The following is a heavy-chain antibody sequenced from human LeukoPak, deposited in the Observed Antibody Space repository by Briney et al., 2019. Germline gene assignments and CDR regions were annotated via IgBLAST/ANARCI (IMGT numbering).Heavy chain of an antibody. J-gene: IGHJ4*02. V-gene: IGHV4-34*01. Sequence: SETLSLTCAVYGGSFSGYYWSWIRQPPGKGLEWIGEINHSGSTNYNPSLKSRVTISVDTSKNQFSLKLSSVTAADTAVYYCARKEQGYGGNLDDYWGQGTLVTVSS. D-gene: IGHD4-23*01. CDR2: INHSGST. CDR3: ARKEQGYGGNLDDY. CDR1: GGSFSGYY.